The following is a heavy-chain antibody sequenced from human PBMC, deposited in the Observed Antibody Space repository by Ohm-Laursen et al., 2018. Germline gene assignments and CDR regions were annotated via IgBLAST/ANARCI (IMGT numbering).Heavy chain of an antibody. CDR1: GGTFSSYA. V-gene: IGHV1-69*13. CDR2: IIPIFGTA. J-gene: IGHJ4*02. D-gene: IGHD3-9*01. CDR3: ARGQRYTPANQFDF. Sequence: EASVKVSCKASGGTFSSYAISWVRQAPGQGLEWMGGIIPIFGTANYAQKFQGRVTITADESTSTAYMELSSLRSDDTAMYYCARGQRYTPANQFDFWGQGTLVTVSS.